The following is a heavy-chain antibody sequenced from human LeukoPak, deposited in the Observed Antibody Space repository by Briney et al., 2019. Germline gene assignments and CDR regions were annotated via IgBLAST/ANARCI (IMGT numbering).Heavy chain of an antibody. CDR1: GFTFSSYW. J-gene: IGHJ4*02. Sequence: GGSLRLSCAASGFTFSSYWMSWVRQAPGKGLEWVANIKQDGSEKYYVDSVKGRFTISRDNAKSSLYLQMNSLRAEDTAVYYCARVRGCSGGSCYFDYWGQGTLVTVSS. CDR2: IKQDGSEK. CDR3: ARVRGCSGGSCYFDY. V-gene: IGHV3-7*01. D-gene: IGHD2-15*01.